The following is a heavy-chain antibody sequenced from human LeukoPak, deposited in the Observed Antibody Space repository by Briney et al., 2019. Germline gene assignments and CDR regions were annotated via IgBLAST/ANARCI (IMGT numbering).Heavy chain of an antibody. CDR2: INPASAGA. J-gene: IGHJ4*02. V-gene: IGHV1-2*02. CDR3: ARQLGNYYRAFDF. Sequence: ASVTVSRKPSGYTFTNYYIHWVRQAPGQGPEWGWWINPASAGAAFAPKFQGRVSMTWDSSITTAFMDLTSLRSNDTAIYYCARQLGNYYRAFDFWGQGTLVTVSS. D-gene: IGHD1-26*01. CDR1: GYTFTNYY.